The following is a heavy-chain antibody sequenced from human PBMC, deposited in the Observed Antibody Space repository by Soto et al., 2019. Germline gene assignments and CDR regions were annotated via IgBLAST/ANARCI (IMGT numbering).Heavy chain of an antibody. V-gene: IGHV6-1*01. CDR1: GFNVSRDSAD. Sequence: SQTLSLTCAISGFNVSRDSADWNWIRQSPSRGLEWLGRTYYRSKWYSEYAVSLKSRITITPDTSKNQFSLQLNSVTPEDTAVYYCARAYSSGWYSYFDYWGQGTLVTVSS. D-gene: IGHD6-19*01. CDR3: ARAYSSGWYSYFDY. J-gene: IGHJ4*02. CDR2: TYYRSKWYS.